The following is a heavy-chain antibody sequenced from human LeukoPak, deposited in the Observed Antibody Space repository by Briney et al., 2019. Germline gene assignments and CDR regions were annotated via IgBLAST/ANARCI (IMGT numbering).Heavy chain of an antibody. J-gene: IGHJ4*01. CDR3: ATEGQCGLVTCPGLEY. V-gene: IGHV4-30-2*01. D-gene: IGHD2-21*01. CDR1: GGSTNTGGYF. Sequence: SQTLSLTCSVSGGSTNTGGYFWSWIRQPPGKGLEWIGYVFRTGRTSYNPSLESRVTISLDRSKNQFSLRLTSVTAADSAMYYCATEGQCGLVTCPGLEYWGQGIAVTVSS. CDR2: VFRTGRT.